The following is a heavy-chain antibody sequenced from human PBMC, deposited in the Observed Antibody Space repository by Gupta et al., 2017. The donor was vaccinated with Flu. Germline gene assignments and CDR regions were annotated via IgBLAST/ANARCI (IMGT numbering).Heavy chain of an antibody. CDR3: ARGIYCGSSSCYGGGSYYYGLDV. V-gene: IGHV3-74*01. CDR2: INSDGSST. CDR1: GFTLSSYW. Sequence: EVQLVESGGGLVQPGGSLRLSCAASGFTLSSYWMHWVRHAPGKGLGWLSRINSDGSSTSYADSVKGRFTISRDNAKNTLYLQMNSLRADDTAVYYCARGIYCGSSSCYGGGSYYYGLDVWGQGTAVTVSS. D-gene: IGHD2-2*01. J-gene: IGHJ6*02.